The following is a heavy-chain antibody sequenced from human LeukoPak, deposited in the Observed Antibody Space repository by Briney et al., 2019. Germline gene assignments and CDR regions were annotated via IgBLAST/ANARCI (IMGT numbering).Heavy chain of an antibody. V-gene: IGHV3-7*03. CDR1: GFTFSIYW. CDR3: ARKAYGMDA. Sequence: GGSLRLSCAASGFTFSIYWMSRVRQAPGKGLEWVANIKQDGSEKYYVDSVKGRFTIFRDDAKNSLYLQMNSLRAEDTAVYYCARKAYGMDAWGKGTTVTVPS. CDR2: IKQDGSEK. J-gene: IGHJ6*04.